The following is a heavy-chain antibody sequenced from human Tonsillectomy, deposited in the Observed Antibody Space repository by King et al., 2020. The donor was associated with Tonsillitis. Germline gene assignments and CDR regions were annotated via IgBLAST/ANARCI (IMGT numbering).Heavy chain of an antibody. J-gene: IGHJ4*02. Sequence: VQLVESGGGLVKTGGSLRLACAASGFNFSSFWMSWVRQAPGKGLEWVAHIKQDGSEKSYMDSVKDRFTISRDNAKNSVYLQLNSLRVDDTAVYYCARGIRSDWGQGILVTVSS. D-gene: IGHD2/OR15-2a*01. V-gene: IGHV3-7*01. CDR2: IKQDGSEK. CDR1: GFNFSSFW. CDR3: ARGIRSD.